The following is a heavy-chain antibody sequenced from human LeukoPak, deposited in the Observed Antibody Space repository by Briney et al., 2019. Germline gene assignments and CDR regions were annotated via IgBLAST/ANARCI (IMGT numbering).Heavy chain of an antibody. V-gene: IGHV4-30-2*01. CDR1: GGSIIGAAYS. D-gene: IGHD4-23*01. CDR2: IYHTART. Sequence: SETLSLTCAVSGGSIIGAAYSWSWIRQPPGKGLEWIGYIYHTARTYSNPSLKSRVTISVDRSKNQFSLNLSSVTAADTAVYYCARGYGDNSGAFDIWGQGTMVTVSS. CDR3: ARGYGDNSGAFDI. J-gene: IGHJ3*02.